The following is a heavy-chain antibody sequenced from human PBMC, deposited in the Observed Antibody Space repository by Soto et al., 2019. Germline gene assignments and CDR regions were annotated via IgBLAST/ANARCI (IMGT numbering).Heavy chain of an antibody. D-gene: IGHD2-2*02. CDR2: IYYSGST. J-gene: IGHJ4*02. CDR3: ARAVVGVVVPAAIRGGFDY. V-gene: IGHV4-31*03. Sequence: SETLSLTCTVSGGSISSGGYYWSWIRQHPGKGLEWIGYIYYSGSTYYNPSLKSRVTISVDTSKNQFSLKLSSVTAADTAVYYWARAVVGVVVPAAIRGGFDYWGQGPLVTV. CDR1: GGSISSGGYY.